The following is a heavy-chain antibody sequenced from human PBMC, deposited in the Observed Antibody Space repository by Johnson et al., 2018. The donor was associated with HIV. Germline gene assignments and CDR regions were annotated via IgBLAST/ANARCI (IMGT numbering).Heavy chain of an antibody. CDR3: ARLRGSSAKGFDI. D-gene: IGHD3-10*01. V-gene: IGHV3-7*01. Sequence: VQLVESGGGLIQPGGSLRLSCAASGFTVSSYAMHWVRQAPGKGLEWVANIKQDGSEKYYVDSVTGRFTISRENAKNSVYLQMNSLRAEDTAVYYCARLRGSSAKGFDIWGQGTMVIVS. CDR1: GFTVSSYA. J-gene: IGHJ3*02. CDR2: IKQDGSEK.